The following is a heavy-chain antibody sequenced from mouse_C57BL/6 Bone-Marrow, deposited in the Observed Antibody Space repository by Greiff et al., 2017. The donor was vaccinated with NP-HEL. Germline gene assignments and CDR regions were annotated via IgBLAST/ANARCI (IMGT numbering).Heavy chain of an antibody. Sequence: VQLQQPGAELVKPGASVKMSCKASGYTFTSYWITWVKQRPGQGLEWIGDIYPGSGSTNYNEKFKSKATLTVDTSSSTAYMQLSSLTSEDSAVYYCARRYGSSYRAMDYWGQGTSVTVSS. J-gene: IGHJ4*01. V-gene: IGHV1-55*01. CDR1: GYTFTSYW. D-gene: IGHD1-1*01. CDR3: ARRYGSSYRAMDY. CDR2: IYPGSGST.